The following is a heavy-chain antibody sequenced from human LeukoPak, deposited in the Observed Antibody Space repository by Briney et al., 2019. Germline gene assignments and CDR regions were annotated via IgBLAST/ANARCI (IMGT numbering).Heavy chain of an antibody. D-gene: IGHD6-19*01. CDR1: GYSFTCYW. CDR2: IYPGDSDT. V-gene: IGHV5-51*01. J-gene: IGHJ5*02. CDR3: ARLETVAAATGPNWFYP. Sequence: GESLQISCKGSGYSFTCYWIGWVRQMPGKGLEWMGIIYPGDSDTRYSPSFQGQVTISADKSISTAYLQWSSLKASDTAMYYCARLETVAAATGPNWFYPWGQGTLVTVSS.